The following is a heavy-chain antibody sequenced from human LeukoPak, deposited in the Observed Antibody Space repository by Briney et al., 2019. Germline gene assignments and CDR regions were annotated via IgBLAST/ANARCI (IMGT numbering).Heavy chain of an antibody. CDR3: ARYEPLLRYFQH. CDR2: MNPNSGNI. Sequence: GASVNVSCKASGGTFSSYAISWVRQAPGQGLEWMGWMNPNSGNIGYAQKFQGRVTMTRNTSINTAYMELSSLRSEDTAVYYCARYEPLLRYFQHWGQGTLVTVSS. D-gene: IGHD3-16*01. CDR1: GGTFSSYA. J-gene: IGHJ1*01. V-gene: IGHV1-8*02.